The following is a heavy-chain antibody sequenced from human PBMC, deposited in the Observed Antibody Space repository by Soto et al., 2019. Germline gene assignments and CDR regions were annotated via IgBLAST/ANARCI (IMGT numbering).Heavy chain of an antibody. V-gene: IGHV3-30-3*01. CDR1: GFTFRSYA. J-gene: IGHJ4*02. CDR3: ARASCYDKWDTLNY. D-gene: IGHD5-12*01. CDR2: VSYDGGNE. Sequence: QVQLVESGGGVVQPGRSLRLSCTASGFTFRSYAMHWVRQAPGKGLEWVASVSYDGGNEHYADSVKDRFTISRDNSKNALSQQMNRLRVEDRAVFYCARASCYDKWDTLNYWGKGTQVTVPS.